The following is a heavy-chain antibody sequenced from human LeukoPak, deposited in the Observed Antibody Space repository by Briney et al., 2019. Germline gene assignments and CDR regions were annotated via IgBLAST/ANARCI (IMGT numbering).Heavy chain of an antibody. CDR2: INPSGGST. Sequence: ASVKVSRKASGYTFTSYYMHWVRQAPGQGLEWMGIINPSGGSTSYAQKFQGRVTMTRDTSTSTVYTELSSLRSEDTAVYYCASTTVGYYYMDVWGKGTTVTVSS. CDR3: ASTTVGYYYMDV. J-gene: IGHJ6*03. D-gene: IGHD1-1*01. V-gene: IGHV1-46*01. CDR1: GYTFTSYY.